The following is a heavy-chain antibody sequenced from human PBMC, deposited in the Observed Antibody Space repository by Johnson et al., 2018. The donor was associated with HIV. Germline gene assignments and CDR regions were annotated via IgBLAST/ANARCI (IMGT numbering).Heavy chain of an antibody. J-gene: IGHJ3*02. CDR1: GISFSNCA. CDR2: TSYDGRNK. Sequence: VQLVESGGGVVLPGRSLRLSCAASGISFSNCAMHWVRQAPGKGLDWVAVTSYDGRNKYYADSVKGRFTISRDNSKNTLYLEMHSLRAEDTAVYYCAREIKGFGCWWDAFDMGGQGTMVTVSS. CDR3: AREIKGFGCWWDAFDM. V-gene: IGHV3-30*04. D-gene: IGHD3-10*01.